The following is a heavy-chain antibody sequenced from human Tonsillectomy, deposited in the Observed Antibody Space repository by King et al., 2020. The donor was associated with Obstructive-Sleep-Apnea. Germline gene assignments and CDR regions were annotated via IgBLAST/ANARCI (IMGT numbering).Heavy chain of an antibody. Sequence: QLQESGPGLVKPSETLSLTCTVSGGSISSSSFYWGWIRQPPGKGLEWIANMYYSGTSYYNPSLKSRVTISVDTSKNQFSLKLSSVTAADTAVYYCATYDFWSGSSGYWDQGTLVTVSP. D-gene: IGHD3-3*01. CDR3: ATYDFWSGSSGY. CDR1: GGSISSSSFY. CDR2: MYYSGTS. J-gene: IGHJ4*02. V-gene: IGHV4-39*07.